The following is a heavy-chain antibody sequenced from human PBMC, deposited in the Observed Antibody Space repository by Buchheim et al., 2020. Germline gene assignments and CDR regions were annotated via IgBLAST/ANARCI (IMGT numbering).Heavy chain of an antibody. D-gene: IGHD4/OR15-4a*01. CDR2: INAGNGNT. V-gene: IGHV1-3*05. CDR1: GYTFTTYA. J-gene: IGHJ4*02. Sequence: QVQLVQSGAEEKKPGASVKVSCKASGYTFTTYAMHWVRQAPGQSLEWMGWINAGNGNTGSSLKFQGRVTISSDTSAGTAYMELSSLRSEDTAMYYCARSAHSDYGPFDYWGQGTL. CDR3: ARSAHSDYGPFDY.